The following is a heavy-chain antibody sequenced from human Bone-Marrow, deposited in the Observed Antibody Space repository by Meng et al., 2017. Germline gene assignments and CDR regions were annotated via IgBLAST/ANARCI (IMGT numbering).Heavy chain of an antibody. CDR2: ISAYNGNT. CDR1: GYTFTSYG. J-gene: IGHJ6*02. D-gene: IGHD3-16*01. Sequence: ASVKVSCKVSGYTFTSYGISWVRQAPGQGLEWMGWISAYNGNTNYAQKLQGRVTMTTDTSTSTAYMELRSLRSDDTAVYYCARADDPQSPFGSISNYYYGMDVWGQGTTVTVSS. V-gene: IGHV1-18*01. CDR3: ARADDPQSPFGSISNYYYGMDV.